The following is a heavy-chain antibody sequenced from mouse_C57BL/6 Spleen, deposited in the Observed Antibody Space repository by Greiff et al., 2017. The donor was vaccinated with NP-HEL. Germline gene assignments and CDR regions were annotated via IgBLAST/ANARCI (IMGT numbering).Heavy chain of an antibody. CDR3: ARYGYDEDY. CDR2: IYPGDGDT. J-gene: IGHJ2*01. V-gene: IGHV1-82*01. CDR1: GYAFSSSW. Sequence: VQLQESGPELVKPGASVKISCKASGYAFSSSWMNWVKQRPGKGLEWIGRIYPGDGDTNYNGKFKGKATLTADKSSSTAYMQLSSLTSEDSAVYFWARYGYDEDYWGQGTTLTVSS. D-gene: IGHD2-2*01.